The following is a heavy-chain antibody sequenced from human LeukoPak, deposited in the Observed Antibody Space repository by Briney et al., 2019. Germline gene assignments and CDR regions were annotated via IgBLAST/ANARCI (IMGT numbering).Heavy chain of an antibody. Sequence: SETLSLTCAVYGGSFSGYYWSWIRQPPGKGLEWIGEINHSGSTNYNPSLKSRVTISVDTSKNQFSLKLSSVTAADTAVYYCARGRGYCSSTSCYTVHWFDPWGQGTLDTVSS. CDR2: INHSGST. CDR1: GGSFSGYY. J-gene: IGHJ5*02. CDR3: ARGRGYCSSTSCYTVHWFDP. D-gene: IGHD2-2*02. V-gene: IGHV4-34*01.